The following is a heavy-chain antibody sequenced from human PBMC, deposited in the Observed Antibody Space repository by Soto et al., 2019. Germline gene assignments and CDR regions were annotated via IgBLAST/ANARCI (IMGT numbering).Heavy chain of an antibody. V-gene: IGHV3-23*01. D-gene: IGHD3-10*01. Sequence: GGSLRLSCAASRFTFRNYGMSWVRQGPGKGLEWVSGISPTGEQRFYVDSVKDRFFISRDNSQNTLSLEMSNLRADDTAVYYCAKRYGSGSYRDFNSYYGMDIWGQGTSVTVSS. CDR1: RFTFRNYG. CDR2: ISPTGEQR. CDR3: AKRYGSGSYRDFNSYYGMDI. J-gene: IGHJ6*02.